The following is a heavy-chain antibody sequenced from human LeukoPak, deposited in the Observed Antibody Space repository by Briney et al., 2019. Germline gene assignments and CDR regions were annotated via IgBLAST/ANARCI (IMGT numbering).Heavy chain of an antibody. D-gene: IGHD4-17*01. Sequence: GGSLRLSCAASGFTVSSNYMSWVRQAPGKGLEWVSVIYSGGNTYYANSVKGRFTISRDNSKNTLYLQMNSLRAEDTAVYYCARIDYGDYGFDYWGQGTLVTVSS. CDR3: ARIDYGDYGFDY. J-gene: IGHJ4*02. V-gene: IGHV3-66*01. CDR2: IYSGGNT. CDR1: GFTVSSNY.